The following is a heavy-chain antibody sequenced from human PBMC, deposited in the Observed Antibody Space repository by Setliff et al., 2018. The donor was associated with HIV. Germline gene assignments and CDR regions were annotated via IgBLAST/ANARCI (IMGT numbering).Heavy chain of an antibody. CDR2: INVGNGDT. V-gene: IGHV1-3*01. CDR3: ARGALLAVFDFAH. Sequence: ASVKVSCKASGYTFTTYSLHWVRQAPGHSLEWMGWINVGNGDTKYSPELQGRISITRDTSANTAYMELSSLRSDDTAVYFCARGALLAVFDFAHWGQGTQVTVSS. J-gene: IGHJ4*02. CDR1: GYTFTTYS. D-gene: IGHD3-10*01.